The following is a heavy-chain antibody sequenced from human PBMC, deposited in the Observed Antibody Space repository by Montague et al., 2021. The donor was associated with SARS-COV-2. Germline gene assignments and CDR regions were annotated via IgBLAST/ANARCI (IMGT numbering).Heavy chain of an antibody. J-gene: IGHJ4*02. CDR1: GFTFDDYA. V-gene: IGHV3-9*01. CDR2: ISWNSGSI. D-gene: IGHD6-13*01. Sequence: SLRLSCAASGFTFDDYAMHWVRQAPGKGLEWVSGISWNSGSIGYADSVKGRFTISRDNAKNSLYLQMNSLRAEDTALYYCAKDIDDHSSTFDYWGQGTLVTASS. CDR3: AKDIDDHSSTFDY.